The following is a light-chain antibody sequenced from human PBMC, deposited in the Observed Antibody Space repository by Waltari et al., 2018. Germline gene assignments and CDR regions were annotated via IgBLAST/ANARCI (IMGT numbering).Light chain of an antibody. CDR1: SPNIGTNF. J-gene: IGLJ2*01. CDR3: ATWDRSLSAVV. V-gene: IGLV1-51*01. Sequence: QSVLTQPPSVSAAPGQKVTISCSGSSPNIGTNFLSWFQQFPGTAPKVVISDDDRRPSEIPDRFSGSKSGTSATLGITGLQTGDEADYYCATWDRSLSAVVFGGGTKVTVL. CDR2: DDD.